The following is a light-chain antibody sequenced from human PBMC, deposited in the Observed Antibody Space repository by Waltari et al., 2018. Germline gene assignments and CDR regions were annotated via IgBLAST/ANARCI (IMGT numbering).Light chain of an antibody. CDR3: QQYGPSYT. CDR2: AAS. J-gene: IGKJ2*01. Sequence: IVFTQSPGTLSLSPGERATLSCRASQPVSSSYLAWYQQTPGRAPRLLIYAASNRATGIPDRFIAGGSGTNFTLTITTLEPEDVAVYYCQQYGPSYTFGQGTKLEI. V-gene: IGKV3-20*01. CDR1: QPVSSSY.